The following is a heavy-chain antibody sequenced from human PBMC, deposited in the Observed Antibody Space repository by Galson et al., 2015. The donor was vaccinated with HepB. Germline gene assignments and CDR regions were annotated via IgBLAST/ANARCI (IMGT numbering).Heavy chain of an antibody. CDR1: GFTFSDYY. V-gene: IGHV3-11*01. D-gene: IGHD1-14*01. Sequence: SLRLSCAASGFTFSDYYMIWTRQAPGKGLEWVSYISSSGSTIYYTDSVKGRFTISRDNAKNSLYLQMNSLRAEDTAVYYCARGYLSAPGDYWGQGTLVTVSS. CDR2: ISSSGSTI. CDR3: ARGYLSAPGDY. J-gene: IGHJ4*02.